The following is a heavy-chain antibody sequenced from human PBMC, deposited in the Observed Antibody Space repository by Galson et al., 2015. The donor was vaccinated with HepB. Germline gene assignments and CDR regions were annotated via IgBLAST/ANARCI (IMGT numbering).Heavy chain of an antibody. CDR3: ATFRPYCGGDCFPASWFDP. V-gene: IGHV1-24*01. CDR1: GYTLTELP. Sequence: SVKVSCKVSGYTLTELPMHWVRQAPGKGLEWMGGFDPEDGETIYAQKFQGRVTMTEDTSTDTAYMELSSLRSEDTAVYYCATFRPYCGGDCFPASWFDPWGQGTLVTVSS. D-gene: IGHD2-21*02. J-gene: IGHJ5*02. CDR2: FDPEDGET.